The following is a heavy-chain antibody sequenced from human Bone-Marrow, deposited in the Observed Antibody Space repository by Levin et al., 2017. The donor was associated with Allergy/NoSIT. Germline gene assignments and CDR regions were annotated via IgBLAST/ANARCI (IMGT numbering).Heavy chain of an antibody. CDR2: IRSKANNYAT. V-gene: IGHV3-73*01. D-gene: IGHD2-21*01. CDR1: GFTFSGSG. CDR3: TRLEGPYYYYGLDV. Sequence: LSLTCAASGFTFSGSGVHWVRQASGKGLEWGGRIRSKANNYATSYAASVKGRFTLSRDDSENTAYLQMNSLKTEDTAVYYCTRLEGPYYYYGLDVWGQGTTVTVSS. J-gene: IGHJ6*02.